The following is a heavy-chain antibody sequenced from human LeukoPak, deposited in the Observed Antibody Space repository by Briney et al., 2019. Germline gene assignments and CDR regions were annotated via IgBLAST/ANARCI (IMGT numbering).Heavy chain of an antibody. J-gene: IGHJ3*02. CDR2: IKSKTDGGTT. V-gene: IGHV3-15*01. Sequence: GGSLRLSCAASGFTFSNAWMSWVRQAPGKGLEWVGRIKSKTDGGTTDYAAPVKGRFTISRDDSKNTLYLQMNSLKTEDTAVYYCTTGGEVVPAPDAFDIWGQGTMVTVSS. D-gene: IGHD2-2*01. CDR3: TTGGEVVPAPDAFDI. CDR1: GFTFSNAW.